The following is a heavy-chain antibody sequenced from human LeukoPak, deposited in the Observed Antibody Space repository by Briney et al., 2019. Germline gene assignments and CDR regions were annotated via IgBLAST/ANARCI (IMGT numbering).Heavy chain of an antibody. CDR1: GASLSNDY. V-gene: IGHV3-33*08. CDR2: IWYDESNH. CDR3: ARDHWQWLEDYYAMDV. D-gene: IGHD6-19*01. Sequence: LSLTCTVSGASLSNDYWSWVRQAPGKRLEWVAVIWYDESNHYADSVKGRFTISRDISNNTLYLQMSSLRVEDTAIYYCARDHWQWLEDYYAMDVWGQGTTVTVSS. J-gene: IGHJ6*02.